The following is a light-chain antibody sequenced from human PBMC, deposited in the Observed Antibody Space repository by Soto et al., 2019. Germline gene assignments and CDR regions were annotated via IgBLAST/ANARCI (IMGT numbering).Light chain of an antibody. CDR2: TAS. J-gene: IGKJ4*01. CDR3: QQVNSYPLT. CDR1: QGISQY. V-gene: IGKV1-9*01. Sequence: DIQLTQSPSFLSASVGDRVAITCRASQGISQYVAWYQQKPGSAPKLLIYTASILQNGVPSRFSGTGSATEFTLTISSLQPEEFATDYCQQVNSYPLTFGGGTKLEIK.